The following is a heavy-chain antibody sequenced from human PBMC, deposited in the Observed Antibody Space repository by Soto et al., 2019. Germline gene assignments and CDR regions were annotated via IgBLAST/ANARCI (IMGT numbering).Heavy chain of an antibody. CDR2: INAGNGNT. Sequence: GASVKVSGKASGYTFTSYAMHWVRQAPGQRLEWMGWINAGNGNTKYSQKFQGRVTITRDTSASTAYMELSSLRSEDTAVYYCARGYYYDSSGYNYYYYYGMDVWGQGTTVTVSS. CDR1: GYTFTSYA. D-gene: IGHD3-22*01. J-gene: IGHJ6*02. V-gene: IGHV1-3*01. CDR3: ARGYYYDSSGYNYYYYYGMDV.